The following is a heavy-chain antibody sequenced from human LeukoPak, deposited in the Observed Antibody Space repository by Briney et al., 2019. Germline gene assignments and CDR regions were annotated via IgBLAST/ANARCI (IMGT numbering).Heavy chain of an antibody. V-gene: IGHV6-1*01. D-gene: IGHD5-18*01. CDR3: ARDFTSYGYPYYYYYGMDV. Sequence: SQTLSLTCAISGDSVSSNSAAWNWIRQSPSRGLEWLGRTYYRSKWYNDYAVSVKSRITINPDTSKNQCSLQLNSVTPEDTAVYYCARDFTSYGYPYYYYYGMDVWGQGTTVTVSS. J-gene: IGHJ6*02. CDR2: TYYRSKWYN. CDR1: GDSVSSNSAA.